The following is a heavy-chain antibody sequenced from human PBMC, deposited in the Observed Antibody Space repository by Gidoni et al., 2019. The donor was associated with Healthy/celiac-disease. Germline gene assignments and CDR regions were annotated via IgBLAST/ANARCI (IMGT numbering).Heavy chain of an antibody. Sequence: QVQLQQWGAGRLQPSAPLSLTCAVYGGSFSGYYWSWIRQPPGKGLEWIGEINHSGSTNYNPSLKSRVTISVDTSKNQFSLKLSSVTAADTAVYYCARGLALFHGGQGTLVTVSS. CDR3: ARGLALFH. CDR2: INHSGST. V-gene: IGHV4-34*01. D-gene: IGHD2-21*01. CDR1: GGSFSGYY. J-gene: IGHJ4*02.